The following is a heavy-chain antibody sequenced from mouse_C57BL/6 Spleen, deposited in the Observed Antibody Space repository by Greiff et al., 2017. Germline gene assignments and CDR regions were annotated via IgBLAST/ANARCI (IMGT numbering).Heavy chain of an antibody. J-gene: IGHJ2*01. D-gene: IGHD3-3*01. CDR2: IDPETGGT. V-gene: IGHV1-15*01. Sequence: VQLQQSGAELVRPGASVTLSCKASGYTFTDYEMHWVKQTPVHGLEWIGAIDPETGGTAYNQKFKGKAILTADKSSSTAYMELRSLTSEDSAVYYCTIQGNVPDYWGQGTTLTVSS. CDR3: TIQGNVPDY. CDR1: GYTFTDYE.